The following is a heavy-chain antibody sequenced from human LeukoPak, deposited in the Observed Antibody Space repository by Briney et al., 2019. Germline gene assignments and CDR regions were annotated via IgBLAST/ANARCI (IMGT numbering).Heavy chain of an antibody. Sequence: SQTLSLTCAISGDSVSSNSAAWNWIRQSPSRGLEWLVRTYYRSKWYNDYAVSVNSRITINPDTSKNQFSLQLNSVTPEDTAVYYCARDRWGYDILTGYYGEIDYWGQGTLVTVSS. D-gene: IGHD3-9*01. CDR1: GDSVSSNSAA. CDR2: TYYRSKWYN. J-gene: IGHJ4*02. CDR3: ARDRWGYDILTGYYGEIDY. V-gene: IGHV6-1*01.